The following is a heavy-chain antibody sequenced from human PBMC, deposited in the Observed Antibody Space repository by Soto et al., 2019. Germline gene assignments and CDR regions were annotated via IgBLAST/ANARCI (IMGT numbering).Heavy chain of an antibody. CDR1: GGSISSYY. D-gene: IGHD4-4*01. J-gene: IGHJ3*02. V-gene: IGHV4-59*08. Sequence: SETLSLTCTASGGSISSYYWSWLRQPPGKGLEWIGYIYYSGSTNYNPSLKSRVTISVDTSKNQFSLKLSSVTAADTAVYYCARSYSNYVPAFDIWGQGTMVTVS. CDR2: IYYSGST. CDR3: ARSYSNYVPAFDI.